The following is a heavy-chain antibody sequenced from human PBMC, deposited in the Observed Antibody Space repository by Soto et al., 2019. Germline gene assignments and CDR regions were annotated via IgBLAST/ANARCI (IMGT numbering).Heavy chain of an antibody. CDR1: GGSISSGGYY. V-gene: IGHV4-31*03. Sequence: SETLSLTCTVSGGSISSGGYYWSWIRQRPGKGLEWIGYIYYSGSTYYNPSLKSRVTISVDTSKNQFSLKLSSVTAADTAVYYCARDNVDIVATRFRGSWFDPWGQGTLVTVSS. CDR2: IYYSGST. CDR3: ARDNVDIVATRFRGSWFDP. J-gene: IGHJ5*02. D-gene: IGHD5-12*01.